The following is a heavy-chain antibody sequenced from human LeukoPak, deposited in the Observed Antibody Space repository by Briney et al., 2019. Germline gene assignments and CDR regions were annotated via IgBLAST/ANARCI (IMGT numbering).Heavy chain of an antibody. V-gene: IGHV3-66*01. D-gene: IGHD3-22*01. CDR1: GFTFSNYA. CDR2: IYSGGST. Sequence: GGSLRLSCAASGFTFSNYAMSWVRQAPGKGLEWVSVIYSGGSTYYADSVKGRFTISRDNSKNTLYLQMNSLRAEDTAVYYCARERGSYYYDSSDYWGQGTLVTVSS. CDR3: ARERGSYYYDSSDY. J-gene: IGHJ4*02.